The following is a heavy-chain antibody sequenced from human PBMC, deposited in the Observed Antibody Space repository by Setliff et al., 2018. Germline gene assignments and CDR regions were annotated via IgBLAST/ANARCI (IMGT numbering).Heavy chain of an antibody. Sequence: GGSLRLSCAASGFTFSSYAMSWVRQAPGKGLEWVSAISGSGGSTYYADSVKGRFTISRDNSKNTLYLQMNSLRAADTAMYYCARIGGSTTVNLLGLFQTPPDAFDIWGQGTMVTVSS. V-gene: IGHV3-23*01. CDR2: ISGSGGST. J-gene: IGHJ3*02. D-gene: IGHD4-17*01. CDR1: GFTFSSYA. CDR3: ARIGGSTTVNLLGLFQTPPDAFDI.